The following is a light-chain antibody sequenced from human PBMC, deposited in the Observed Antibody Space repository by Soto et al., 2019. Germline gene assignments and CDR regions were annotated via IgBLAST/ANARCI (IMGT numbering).Light chain of an antibody. CDR1: SSDVGGYNY. J-gene: IGLJ1*01. Sequence: QSVLTQPPSASGSPGQSVTISCTGTSSDVGGYNYVSWYQQHPGKAPKLMIYKVSKRPSGVPDRFSGSKSGNTASLTVSGLQAEDEADYYCSSYAGSNNFGVFGTGTKVTVL. CDR2: KVS. V-gene: IGLV2-8*01. CDR3: SSYAGSNNFGV.